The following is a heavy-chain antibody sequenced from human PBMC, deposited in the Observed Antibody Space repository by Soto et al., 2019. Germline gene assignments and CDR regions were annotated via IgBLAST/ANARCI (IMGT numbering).Heavy chain of an antibody. J-gene: IGHJ6*02. V-gene: IGHV3-11*06. D-gene: IGHD3-10*01. CDR1: GFTFSDSY. Sequence: QEQLVESGGGLVKPGGSLRLSCAASGFTFSDSYMSWVRQAPGKGLEWVAYISGSSGYTGYADSVKGRFTISRDNAKNSLYLQMNSLRAEDTAVYYCAKARGGYGPPDVWGHGTTVTVSS. CDR2: ISGSSGYT. CDR3: AKARGGYGPPDV.